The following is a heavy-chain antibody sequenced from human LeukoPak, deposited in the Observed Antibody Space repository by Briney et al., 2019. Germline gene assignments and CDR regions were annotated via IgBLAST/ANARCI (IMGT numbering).Heavy chain of an antibody. J-gene: IGHJ4*02. Sequence: GGSLRLSCVASGFTFSSYEMIWIRQAPGKGLEWVSYISGSGSTTYYADSVRGRFTTSRDNAESSLYLQMNNLRAEDTAIYYCAREREDCSSSSCYEEFDCWGQGTLVTVSS. V-gene: IGHV3-48*03. CDR3: AREREDCSSSSCYEEFDC. CDR2: ISGSGSTT. D-gene: IGHD2-2*01. CDR1: GFTFSSYE.